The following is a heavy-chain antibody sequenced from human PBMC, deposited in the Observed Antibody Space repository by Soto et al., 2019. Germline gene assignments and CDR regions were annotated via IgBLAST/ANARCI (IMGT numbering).Heavy chain of an antibody. J-gene: IGHJ4*02. D-gene: IGHD1-26*01. CDR3: ARDPYSGSFAYDF. CDR2: IWYDGSNK. V-gene: IGHV3-33*01. Sequence: GGSLRLSCAASGYTFSSYGMHWVRQAPGKGLEWVAVIWYDGSNKCYADSVKGRFTISRDDSKNTLFLQMNSLRVEDTAYYYCARDPYSGSFAYDFWGQGTLVTVSS. CDR1: GYTFSSYG.